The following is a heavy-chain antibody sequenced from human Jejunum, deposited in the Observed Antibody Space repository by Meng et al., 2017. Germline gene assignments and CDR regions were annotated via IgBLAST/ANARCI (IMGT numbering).Heavy chain of an antibody. CDR3: ASWRYDH. D-gene: IGHD1-1*01. CDR2: TYYRSKWYN. V-gene: IGHV6-1*01. J-gene: IGHJ4*02. CDR1: GDSVSSNSAA. Sequence: QGPLQQAGPGLVKPSPTLSLTCAISGDSVSSNSAAWNWIRQSPSRGLEWLGRTYYRSKWYNQYAVHVRSRITINPDTSKNQFSLHLDSVTPEDTAVYYCASWRYDHWGQGTLVTVSS.